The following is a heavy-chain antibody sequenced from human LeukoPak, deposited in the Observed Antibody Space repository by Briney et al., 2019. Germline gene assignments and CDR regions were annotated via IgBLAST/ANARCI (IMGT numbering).Heavy chain of an antibody. CDR2: INTDGTVT. CDR3: ATKQWLAPPPDS. Sequence: RRSLRLSCAASGFTFSKYWMRWVRQAPGKGLESVSRINTDGTVTTYADSGKGRFTVSRDNADNTMFLQMNSVRDEDTAVYYCATKQWLAPPPDSWGQGTPVTVSS. V-gene: IGHV3-74*01. CDR1: GFTFSKYW. D-gene: IGHD6-19*01. J-gene: IGHJ4*02.